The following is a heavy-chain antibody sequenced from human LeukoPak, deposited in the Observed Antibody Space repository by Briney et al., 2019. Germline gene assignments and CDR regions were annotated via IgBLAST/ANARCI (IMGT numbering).Heavy chain of an antibody. CDR3: ARGAMVRGVIMFGY. CDR1: GFTFSSYS. J-gene: IGHJ4*02. CDR2: ISSSSSTI. D-gene: IGHD3-10*01. Sequence: GGSLRLSCAASGFTFSSYSMNWVRQAPGKGLEWVSYISSSSSTIYYADSVKGRFTISRDNAKNSLYLQMNSLRDEDTAVYYCARGAMVRGVIMFGYWGQGTRVTVSP. V-gene: IGHV3-48*02.